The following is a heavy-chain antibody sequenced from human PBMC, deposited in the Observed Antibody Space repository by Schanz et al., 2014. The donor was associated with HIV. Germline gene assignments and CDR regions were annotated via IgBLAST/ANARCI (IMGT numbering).Heavy chain of an antibody. CDR2: ISGDNNNT. D-gene: IGHD4-4*01. CDR1: RYSFTRYG. V-gene: IGHV1-18*04. CDR3: AREKTTLNGFDP. J-gene: IGHJ5*02. Sequence: QVHLVQSGAEVKKPGASVKVSCKGSRYSFTRYGISWVRQAPGQGLEWMGWISGDNNNTKYEQKFQARVTMTTDTSTNTAFMELRSLRSDDTALYYCAREKTTLNGFDPWGQGTLVTVS.